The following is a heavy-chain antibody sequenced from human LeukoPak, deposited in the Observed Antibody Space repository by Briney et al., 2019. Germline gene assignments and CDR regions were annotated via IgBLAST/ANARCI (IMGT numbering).Heavy chain of an antibody. CDR3: AVGIAVAGPLDV. D-gene: IGHD6-19*01. CDR1: GGSFSGYY. V-gene: IGHV4-34*01. Sequence: PSETLSLTCAVYGGSFSGYYWSWIRQPPGKGLEWIGEINHSGSTNYNPSLKSRVTISVGTSKNQFSLKLSSVTAADTAVYYCAVGIAVAGPLDVWGKGTTVTVSS. J-gene: IGHJ6*04. CDR2: INHSGST.